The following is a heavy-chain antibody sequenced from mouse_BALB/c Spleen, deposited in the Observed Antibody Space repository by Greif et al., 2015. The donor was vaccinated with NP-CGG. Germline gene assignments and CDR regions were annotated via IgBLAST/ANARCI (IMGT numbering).Heavy chain of an antibody. Sequence: QVQLQQSGAELVKPGASVKLSCKASGYTFTEYTIHWVKQRSGQGLEWIGWFYPGSGSIKYNEKFKDTATLTADKSSSTVYMEINRLTSKDSAGYFRARHEEGYEYDGLDYWGQGTTLTVSS. CDR3: ARHEEGYEYDGLDY. CDR2: FYPGSGSI. J-gene: IGHJ2*01. V-gene: IGHV1-62-2*01. D-gene: IGHD2-4*01. CDR1: GYTFTEYT.